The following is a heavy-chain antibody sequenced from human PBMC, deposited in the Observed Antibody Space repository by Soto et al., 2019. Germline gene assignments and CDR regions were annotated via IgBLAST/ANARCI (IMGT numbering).Heavy chain of an antibody. CDR1: GGTFSSYA. V-gene: IGHV1-69*13. J-gene: IGHJ6*02. Sequence: SVKVSCKASGGTFSSYAISWVRQAPGQGLEWMGGIIPIFGTANYAQKFQGRVTITADESTSTAYMELSSLRSEDTAVYYCASGRMYYYDSSGYLPTDYYYGMDVWGQGTTVTVSS. CDR2: IIPIFGTA. CDR3: ASGRMYYYDSSGYLPTDYYYGMDV. D-gene: IGHD3-22*01.